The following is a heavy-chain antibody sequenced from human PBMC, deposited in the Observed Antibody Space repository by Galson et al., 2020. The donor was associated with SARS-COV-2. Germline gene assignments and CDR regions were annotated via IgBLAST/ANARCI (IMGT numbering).Heavy chain of an antibody. CDR1: GFTFSSYA. D-gene: IGHD3-10*01. J-gene: IGHJ4*02. CDR3: ARDGEASEHFDY. Sequence: GESLKISCAASGFTFSSYAMHWVRQAPGKGLEWVAVISYDGSNKYYADSVKGRFTISRDNSKNTLYLQMNSLRAEDTAVYYCARDGEASEHFDYWGQGTLVTVSS. V-gene: IGHV3-30*04. CDR2: ISYDGSNK.